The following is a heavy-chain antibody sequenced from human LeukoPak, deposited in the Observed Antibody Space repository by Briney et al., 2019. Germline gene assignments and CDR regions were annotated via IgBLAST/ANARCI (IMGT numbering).Heavy chain of an antibody. CDR3: ARDTTHDSSGYYY. Sequence: GRSLRLSCAASGFTFSSYGMHWVRQAPGKGLEWVAVIWYDGSNKYYADSVKGRFTISRDNSKNTLYLQMNSLRAEDTAVYYCARDTTHDSSGYYYFGQGTLVTVSS. V-gene: IGHV3-33*01. CDR1: GFTFSSYG. J-gene: IGHJ4*02. D-gene: IGHD3-22*01. CDR2: IWYDGSNK.